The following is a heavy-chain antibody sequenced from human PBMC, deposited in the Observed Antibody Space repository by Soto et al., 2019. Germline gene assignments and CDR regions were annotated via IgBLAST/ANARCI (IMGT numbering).Heavy chain of an antibody. D-gene: IGHD2-8*01. J-gene: IGHJ4*02. CDR2: ISGSGGST. CDR1: GFTFSSYA. V-gene: IGHV3-23*01. Sequence: EVQLLESGGGLVQPGGSLRLSCAASGFTFSSYAMSWVRQAPGKGLEWVSAISGSGGSTYYADSVKGRFTISRDNSKNTLYLQMNSLRAEDTAVYYFAKYCSSDVCFDYWGQGTLVTVSS. CDR3: AKYCSSDVCFDY.